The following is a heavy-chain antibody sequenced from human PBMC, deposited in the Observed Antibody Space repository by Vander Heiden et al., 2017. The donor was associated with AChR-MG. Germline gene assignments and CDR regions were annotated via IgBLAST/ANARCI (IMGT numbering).Heavy chain of an antibody. CDR3: AKDPYNSYRYYFDY. V-gene: IGHV3-23*01. J-gene: IGHJ4*02. CDR1: GFPLSPYA. CDR2: ISSGEIT. D-gene: IGHD3-22*01. Sequence: EVQLLESGGGLVQPGGSLRLSCAASGFPLSPYAMSWVRQAPGKGLEWVSSISSGEITYYADSVKGRFTISRDNSENTLYLQMNSLRAEDTAVYYCAKDPYNSYRYYFDYWGQGTLVTVSS.